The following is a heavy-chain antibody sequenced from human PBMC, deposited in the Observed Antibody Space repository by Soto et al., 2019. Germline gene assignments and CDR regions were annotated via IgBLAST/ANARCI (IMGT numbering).Heavy chain of an antibody. CDR1: GGTFSTYT. CDR3: SIGSWSAETFDV. CDR2: IIPMLTVR. D-gene: IGHD2-2*01. J-gene: IGHJ3*01. V-gene: IGHV1-69*02. Sequence: QVHLVQSGAEVKKPGSSVKVSCKAAGGTFSTYTLIWVRQAPGQGLEWMGRIIPMLTVRNSAQKFQGRVAVTAEKSTSTAFMELTSLRSEDTAVYYCSIGSWSAETFDVWGQGTMVTVSS.